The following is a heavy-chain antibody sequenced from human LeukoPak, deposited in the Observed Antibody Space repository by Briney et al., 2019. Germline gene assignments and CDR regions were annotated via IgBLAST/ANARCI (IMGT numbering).Heavy chain of an antibody. Sequence: GGSLRLSCAASGFIVNSYAMSWVRQAPGKGLAWVSLIYSDGVTQYADSVKGRFTISRDNSKNTLYLQMNSLRDEDTAVYYCARVGPRIVVVPAAIGVWGQGTLVTVSS. CDR2: IYSDGVT. D-gene: IGHD2-2*01. CDR1: GFIVNSYA. V-gene: IGHV3-53*05. J-gene: IGHJ4*02. CDR3: ARVGPRIVVVPAAIGV.